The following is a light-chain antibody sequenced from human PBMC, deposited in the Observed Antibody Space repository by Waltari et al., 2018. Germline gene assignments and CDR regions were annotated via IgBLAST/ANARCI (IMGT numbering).Light chain of an antibody. V-gene: IGLV3-21*02. CDR3: QLWESSSDHPL. CDR1: KVGSNS. Sequence: SNVLTQPPSVSVAPGQTATISCGGNKVGSNSVHWYQQKPGQAPILVLHDDYDRPSGIPERFSGSSSGNTATLTISRVEDGDEADYYCQLWESSSDHPLFGGGTRLTVL. J-gene: IGLJ3*02. CDR2: DDY.